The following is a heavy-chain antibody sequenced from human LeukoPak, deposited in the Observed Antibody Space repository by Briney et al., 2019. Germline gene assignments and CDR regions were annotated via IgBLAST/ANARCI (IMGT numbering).Heavy chain of an antibody. CDR3: ARDDDIVAIGWFDP. D-gene: IGHD5-12*01. J-gene: IGHJ5*02. Sequence: ASVKVSCKASGYTFTSYGIRWVRQAPGQGLEWVGGISAYNGNTNYAQKLQGRVTMTTDTSTSTAYMELRSLRPDDTAVYYCARDDDIVAIGWFDPWGQGTLVTVSS. CDR1: GYTFTSYG. CDR2: ISAYNGNT. V-gene: IGHV1-18*01.